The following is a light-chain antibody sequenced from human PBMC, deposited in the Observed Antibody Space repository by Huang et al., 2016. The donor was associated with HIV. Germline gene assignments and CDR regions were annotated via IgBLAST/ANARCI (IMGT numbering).Light chain of an antibody. CDR1: QSVSSN. CDR3: QQYNNWAPYT. CDR2: GAS. V-gene: IGKV3-15*01. Sequence: EIVMTQSPATLSVSPGERATLSCRASQSVSSNLAWYQQKPGQAPRLLIYGASTRATGSPARFSGSGSGTEFTLTISSLQSEDFAVYYCQQYNNWAPYTFGQGTKLEIK. J-gene: IGKJ2*01.